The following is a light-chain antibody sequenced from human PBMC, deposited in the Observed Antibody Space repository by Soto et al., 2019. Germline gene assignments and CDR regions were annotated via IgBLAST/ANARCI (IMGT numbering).Light chain of an antibody. CDR2: DAS. V-gene: IGKV1-33*01. CDR3: RQYDNLPL. J-gene: IGKJ4*01. CDR1: QGIRND. Sequence: IQSTQSPSSLSASVGYRVTITCRTSQGIRNDLGWYQQKPGKAPNLLIYDASNLETGVPSRFSGSGSGTDFTFTINSLQPEDIATYYCRQYDNLPLFGGGTKVDIK.